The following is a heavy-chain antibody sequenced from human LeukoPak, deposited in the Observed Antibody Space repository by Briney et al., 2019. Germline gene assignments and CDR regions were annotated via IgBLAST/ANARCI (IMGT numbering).Heavy chain of an antibody. V-gene: IGHV4-4*07. CDR3: ASYHYDILTGYRNYAFDI. D-gene: IGHD3-9*01. CDR1: GGSISSYY. J-gene: IGHJ3*02. Sequence: PSETLSLTCTVSGGSISSYYWSWIRQPAGKGLEWIGRIYTSGSTNYNPSLKSRVTMSVDTSKNQLSLKLSSVTAADTAVYYCASYHYDILTGYRNYAFDIWGQGTMVTVSS. CDR2: IYTSGST.